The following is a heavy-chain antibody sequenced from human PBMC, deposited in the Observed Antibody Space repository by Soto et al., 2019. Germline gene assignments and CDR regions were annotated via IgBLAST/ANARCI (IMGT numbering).Heavy chain of an antibody. V-gene: IGHV4-39*01. CDR1: GCSISSSSYY. Sequence: SETLSLTRPVSGCSISSSSYYWGWIRQPPGKGLEWIGSIYYSGSTYYNPSLKSRVTISVDTSKNQFSLKLSSVTAADTAVYYCARSLGMTTVTTSLVGFDPWGQGSLVTVSS. CDR2: IYYSGST. CDR3: ARSLGMTTVTTSLVGFDP. J-gene: IGHJ5*02. D-gene: IGHD4-4*01.